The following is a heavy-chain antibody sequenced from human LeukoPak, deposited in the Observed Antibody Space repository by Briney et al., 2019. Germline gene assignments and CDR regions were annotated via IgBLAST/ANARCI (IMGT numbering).Heavy chain of an antibody. CDR2: ISGSGGST. Sequence: GGSLRPSCAASGFTFSSYAMSWVRQAPGKGLEWVSAISGSGGSTYYADSVKGRFTISRDNSKNTLYLQMNSLRAEDTAVYYCAKEEYSSSGTDWFDPWGQGTLVTVSS. J-gene: IGHJ5*02. CDR3: AKEEYSSSGTDWFDP. D-gene: IGHD6-13*01. V-gene: IGHV3-23*01. CDR1: GFTFSSYA.